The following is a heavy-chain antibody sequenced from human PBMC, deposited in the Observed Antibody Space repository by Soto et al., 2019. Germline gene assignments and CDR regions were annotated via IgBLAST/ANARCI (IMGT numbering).Heavy chain of an antibody. CDR2: IVVGSGNT. D-gene: IGHD6-6*01. CDR3: AATRDLNYISSAGERNPSDS. Sequence: SVKGSCKASGLTFTRSAVQWVRQARGQLLEWIGLIVVGSGNTNYAQKFQERVTITRDMSTSTAYMELSSLRSEVTAVYYCAATRDLNYISSAGERNPSDSGGQGTLVTVSS. V-gene: IGHV1-58*01. CDR1: GLTFTRSA. J-gene: IGHJ5*01.